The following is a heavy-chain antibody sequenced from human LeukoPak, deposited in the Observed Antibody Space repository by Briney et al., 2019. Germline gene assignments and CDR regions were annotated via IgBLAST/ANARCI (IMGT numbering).Heavy chain of an antibody. V-gene: IGHV4-30-4*08. J-gene: IGHJ4*02. CDR1: GGSISSGDYY. CDR3: AKDRLGSLSDYYTFFDY. CDR2: IYYSGST. Sequence: NSSETLSLTCTVSGGSISSGDYYWSWIRQPPGKGLEWIGYIYYSGSTYYNPSLSSRLTISVDTSKNQVSLKLSSVTAADTAVYYCAKDRLGSLSDYYTFFDYWGQGTLVTVSS. D-gene: IGHD1-26*01.